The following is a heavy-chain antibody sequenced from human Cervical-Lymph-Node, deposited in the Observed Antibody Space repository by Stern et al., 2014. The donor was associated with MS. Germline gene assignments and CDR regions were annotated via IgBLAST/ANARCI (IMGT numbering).Heavy chain of an antibody. D-gene: IGHD6-13*01. Sequence: MQLVESGAEVTKPGSSVQVSCKASGVTFSKFPSSWVRQAPGQGLEWMGGIFPVFGTPTYAQEFRGRVTITADVSTSTVYMELSSLRSDDTAVYYCALSSETSDRWYSLGYDLWGQGTLVTVSS. CDR3: ALSSETSDRWYSLGYDL. CDR2: IFPVFGTP. CDR1: GVTFSKFP. J-gene: IGHJ5*02. V-gene: IGHV1-69*01.